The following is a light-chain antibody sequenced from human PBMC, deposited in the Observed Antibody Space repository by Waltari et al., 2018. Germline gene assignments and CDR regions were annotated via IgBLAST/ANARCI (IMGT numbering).Light chain of an antibody. CDR1: SSNIGSNT. Sequence: QSVLTQPPSASGTPGQRVTISCFGSSSNIGSNTVNWYQQVPGTAPKLLIYINNQRPSGVPDRFSGSKSGTSASLAISGLQSEDEADYSCVAWDDSLNAWVFGGGTKLTVL. CDR2: INN. J-gene: IGLJ3*02. V-gene: IGLV1-44*01. CDR3: VAWDDSLNAWV.